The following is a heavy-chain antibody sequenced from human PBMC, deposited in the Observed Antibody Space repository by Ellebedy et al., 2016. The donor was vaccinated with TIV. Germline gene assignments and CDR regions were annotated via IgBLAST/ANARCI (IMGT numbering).Heavy chain of an antibody. CDR2: INSSDGST. V-gene: IGHV1-46*04. Sequence: ASVKVSCKASGYTFINYFIHWVRQAPGQGLEWMGRINSSDGSTTFAQTLQARVTMTRDTSTSTVYMELSSLRSDDTAVYYCASGQWLSHDYWGQGTLVTVSS. D-gene: IGHD5-18*01. CDR1: GYTFINYF. J-gene: IGHJ4*02. CDR3: ASGQWLSHDY.